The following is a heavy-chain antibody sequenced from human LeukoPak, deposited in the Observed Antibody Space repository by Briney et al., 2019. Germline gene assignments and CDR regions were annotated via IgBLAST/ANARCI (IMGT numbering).Heavy chain of an antibody. CDR1: GFTFSSYG. Sequence: PGRSLRLSCAASGFTFSSYGMHWVRQAPGKGLEWVAVISYDGSNKYYADSVKGRFTISRDNSKNTLYLQMNSLRAEGMAVYYCAKDGGDYFWQTPIDYWGQATLVT. CDR2: ISYDGSNK. D-gene: IGHD3-3*01. J-gene: IGHJ4*02. V-gene: IGHV3-30*18. CDR3: AKDGGDYFWQTPIDY.